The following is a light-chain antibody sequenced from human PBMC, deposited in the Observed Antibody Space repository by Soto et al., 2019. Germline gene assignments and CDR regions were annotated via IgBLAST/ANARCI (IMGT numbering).Light chain of an antibody. CDR3: QYRNTWPPA. V-gene: IGKV3-11*01. Sequence: EIVLTQSPATLSLSPGERATLSCRASQSVGIYLGWYQQRPGQAPRLLIYDASNRAAGIPARFSGSGSGTDFTLTITSLEYEDFAVYYCQYRNTWPPAFGQGIRLEIK. CDR2: DAS. CDR1: QSVGIY. J-gene: IGKJ5*01.